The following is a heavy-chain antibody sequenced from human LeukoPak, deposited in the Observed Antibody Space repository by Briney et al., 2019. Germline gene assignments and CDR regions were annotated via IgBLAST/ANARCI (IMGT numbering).Heavy chain of an antibody. J-gene: IGHJ6*03. CDR2: TYYRSKWYN. V-gene: IGHV6-1*01. Sequence: SQTLSLTCATSGDSVSSNSAAWNWIRQSPSRGLEWLGRTYYRSKWYNDYAGSVKIRITINPDRSTNQFSMQLNSVAPEDTDVYYCARDVVSAAGFTSDQYYYYMDVWGKGTTVTVS. D-gene: IGHD6-13*01. CDR3: ARDVVSAAGFTSDQYYYYMDV. CDR1: GDSVSSNSAA.